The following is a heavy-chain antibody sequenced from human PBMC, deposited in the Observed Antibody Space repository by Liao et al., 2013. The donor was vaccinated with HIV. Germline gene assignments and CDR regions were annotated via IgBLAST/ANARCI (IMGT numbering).Heavy chain of an antibody. J-gene: IGHJ4*02. Sequence: QVQLQESGPGLVKPSQTLSLTCTVSGGSISSGSYYWSWIRQPAGKGLEWIGRIYTSGSTNYNPSLKSRVTISVDTSKNQFSLKLSSVTAADTAVYYCARDRYYDFWSGLLDYWGQGTLVTVSS. CDR1: GGSISSGSYY. CDR2: IYTSGST. CDR3: ARDRYYDFWSGLLDY. V-gene: IGHV4-61*02. D-gene: IGHD3-3*01.